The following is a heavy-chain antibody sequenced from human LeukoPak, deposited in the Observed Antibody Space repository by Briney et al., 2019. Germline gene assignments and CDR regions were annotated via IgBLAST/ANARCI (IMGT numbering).Heavy chain of an antibody. CDR1: GFTFSSYS. D-gene: IGHD2-2*01. CDR3: ARDSSDCSSTSCFIFDY. V-gene: IGHV3-21*01. Sequence: GGSLRLSCAVSGFTFSSYSMSWVRQAPGKGLEWVSSISSSSSYIYYADSVKGRFTISRDNAKNTLYLQMNSLRAEDTAVYYCARDSSDCSSTSCFIFDYWGQGTLVTVSS. CDR2: ISSSSSYI. J-gene: IGHJ4*02.